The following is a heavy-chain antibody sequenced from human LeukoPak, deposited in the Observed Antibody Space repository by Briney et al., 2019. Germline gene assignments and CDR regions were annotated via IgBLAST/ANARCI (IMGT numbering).Heavy chain of an antibody. CDR2: IYHNGST. CDR1: GGSFSGYY. D-gene: IGHD5-18*01. V-gene: IGHV4-34*01. J-gene: IGHJ4*01. CDR3: ASRDTATGLD. Sequence: SETLSLTCAVYGGSFSGYYWSWLRQPPGKGLEWIGEIYHNGSTNYNPSLKSRVTISVDTSKNQFSLKLSSVTAADTAVYYCASRDTATGLDWGQGTLVTVSS.